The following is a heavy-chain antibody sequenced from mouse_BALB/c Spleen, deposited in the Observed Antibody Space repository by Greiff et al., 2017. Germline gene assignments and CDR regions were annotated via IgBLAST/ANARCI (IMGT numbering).Heavy chain of an antibody. CDR2: IWAGGST. V-gene: IGHV2-9*02. CDR3: ARAHDYGFAY. J-gene: IGHJ3*01. Sequence: VQRVESGPGLVAPSQSLSITCTVSGFSLTSYGVHWVRQPPGKGLEWLGVIWAGGSTNYNSALMSRLSISKDNSKSQVFLKMNSLQTDDTAMYYCARAHDYGFAYWGQGTLVTVSA. CDR1: GFSLTSYG. D-gene: IGHD2-4*01.